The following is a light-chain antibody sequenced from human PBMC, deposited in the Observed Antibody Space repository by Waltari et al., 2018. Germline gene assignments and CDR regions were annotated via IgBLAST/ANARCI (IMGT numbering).Light chain of an antibody. CDR2: EAS. J-gene: IGKJ5*01. V-gene: IGKV3-15*01. Sequence: EIVMTQSPATLSVSPRERATISCRASQSVTSNLAWYQQKPGQATRLLIYEASTRATGISARLSGSGSVTEFTLTISSLQSEEFAVYYCQQYNRWPPITFGEGTRLAIK. CDR3: QQYNRWPPIT. CDR1: QSVTSN.